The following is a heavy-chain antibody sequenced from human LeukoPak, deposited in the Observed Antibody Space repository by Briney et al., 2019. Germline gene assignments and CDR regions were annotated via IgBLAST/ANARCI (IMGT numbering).Heavy chain of an antibody. CDR1: GFTFSSYS. D-gene: IGHD3-10*01. Sequence: GGSLRLSCAASGFTFSSYSMHWVRQAPGKGLEWAAVLSTIGGREYYADSVKGRFTISRDTSKNTLYLQMDGLRVEDTALYYFPRPLSGAPFELWGPGTLVT. V-gene: IGHV3-30*04. CDR3: PRPLSGAPFEL. J-gene: IGHJ2*01. CDR2: LSTIGGRE.